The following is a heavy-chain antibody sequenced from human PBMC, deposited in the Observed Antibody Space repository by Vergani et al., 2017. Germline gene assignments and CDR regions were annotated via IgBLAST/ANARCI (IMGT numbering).Heavy chain of an antibody. CDR3: VTLRRVAGKTFDY. CDR1: GGPISSYY. J-gene: IGHJ4*02. Sequence: QVQLQESGPGLVKPSETLSLTCTVSGGPISSYYWSWIRQPRGTGLEWIGCMYYSGSTNYNPSLKSRVTISVDTSKNQFSLKLSSVTAADTAVSYCVTLRRVAGKTFDYWGQGTLVTVSS. CDR2: MYYSGST. V-gene: IGHV4-59*01. D-gene: IGHD6-19*01.